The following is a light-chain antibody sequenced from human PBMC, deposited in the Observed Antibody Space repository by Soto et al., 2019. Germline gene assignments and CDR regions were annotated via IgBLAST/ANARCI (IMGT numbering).Light chain of an antibody. CDR1: QNIAIY. V-gene: IGKV3-11*01. J-gene: IGKJ1*01. CDR3: QQRATWPWT. CDR2: DTF. Sequence: VLTQSPATLSFSPGERATLSCRASQNIAIYLAWYQQKSGQSPRLLIYDTFNRAPGIPDRFSGSGSGTDFTLTISSLEPEDFAVYYWQQRATWPWTFGQGTTVEIK.